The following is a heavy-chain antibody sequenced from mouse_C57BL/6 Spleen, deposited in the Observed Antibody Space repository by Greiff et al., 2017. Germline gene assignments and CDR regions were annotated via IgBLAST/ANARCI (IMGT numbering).Heavy chain of an antibody. D-gene: IGHD1-1*01. CDR2: ISGGGGNT. Sequence: EVQGVESGGGLVKPGGSLKLSCAASGFTFSSSTMSWVRQTPEKRLAWVATISGGGGNTYYPDSVKGRFTISRDNAKNTLYLQMSSLRSEDTALYDCAATVVATFDYWGQGTTLTVSA. CDR3: AATVVATFDY. J-gene: IGHJ2*01. CDR1: GFTFSSST. V-gene: IGHV5-9*01.